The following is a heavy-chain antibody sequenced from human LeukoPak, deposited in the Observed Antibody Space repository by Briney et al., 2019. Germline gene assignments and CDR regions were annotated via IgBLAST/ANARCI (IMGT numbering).Heavy chain of an antibody. CDR1: GGSITNYY. D-gene: IGHD6-6*01. Sequence: SETLSLTCTVSGGSITNYYWSWIWQPPGKGLEWIGYIYYTGSTNYNPSLRSRVTISVDTSKNQFSLKLSSVTAADTAVYYCARQPAARPYYFDYWGQGTLVTVSS. J-gene: IGHJ4*02. CDR3: ARQPAARPYYFDY. CDR2: IYYTGST. V-gene: IGHV4-59*08.